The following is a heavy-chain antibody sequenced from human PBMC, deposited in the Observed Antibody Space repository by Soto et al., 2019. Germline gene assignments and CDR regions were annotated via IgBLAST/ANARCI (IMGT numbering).Heavy chain of an antibody. D-gene: IGHD3-3*01. Sequence: NPSETLSLTCTVSGGSISGYYWNWIRQPPGKGVEWIGYVFYSGTTHYNPSFESRVTMSVDTSKKQFSLKLNSVTAADTAVYYCARGGGLTIFGGGWFDPWGQGTLVTVSS. CDR3: ARGGGLTIFGGGWFDP. CDR2: VFYSGTT. CDR1: GGSISGYY. V-gene: IGHV4-59*01. J-gene: IGHJ5*02.